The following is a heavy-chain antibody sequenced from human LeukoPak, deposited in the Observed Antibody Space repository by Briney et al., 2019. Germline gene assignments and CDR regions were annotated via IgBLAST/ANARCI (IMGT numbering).Heavy chain of an antibody. CDR1: GGSISTYF. J-gene: IGHJ3*01. CDR3: AKGAVMTASYSFDV. Sequence: SETLSLTCTVSGGSISTYFWSWIRQPAGKGLEWIGRIHVSGRADSNPSLKSRVTMSVDTSRSQFSLNLNSVTAADTAVYYCAKGAVMTASYSFDVWDQGTVVTVSS. V-gene: IGHV4-4*07. CDR2: IHVSGRA. D-gene: IGHD2-21*02.